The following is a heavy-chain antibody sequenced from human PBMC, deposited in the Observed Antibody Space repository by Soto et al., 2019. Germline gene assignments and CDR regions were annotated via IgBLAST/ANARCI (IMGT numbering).Heavy chain of an antibody. CDR1: GYSFSTSW. CDR2: IYPGDSDS. Sequence: GESLKISCKVSGYSFSTSWMGWVRQLPGKGLEWMGIIYPGDSDSRYGPSFEGHVTFSVDKSISTAYLEWSSLKASDAAIYYCARLSRRVAQESNYFDPWGQGTLVTVSS. J-gene: IGHJ5*02. D-gene: IGHD2-8*01. V-gene: IGHV5-51*01. CDR3: ARLSRRVAQESNYFDP.